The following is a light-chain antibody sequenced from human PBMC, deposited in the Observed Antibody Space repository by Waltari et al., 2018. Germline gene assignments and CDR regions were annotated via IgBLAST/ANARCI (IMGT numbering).Light chain of an antibody. CDR2: GVN. CDR1: SSYVGPYNL. J-gene: IGLJ2*01. Sequence: QSALTHPASVSGSPGQSITVSYTGTSSYVGPYNLVPWYQQHPGKAPKLIIYGVNKRPSGVSDRFSGSKSGNTASLTISGLQAEDEADYYCCSSAGSSTYVVFGGGTKLTVL. V-gene: IGLV2-23*02. CDR3: CSSAGSSTYVV.